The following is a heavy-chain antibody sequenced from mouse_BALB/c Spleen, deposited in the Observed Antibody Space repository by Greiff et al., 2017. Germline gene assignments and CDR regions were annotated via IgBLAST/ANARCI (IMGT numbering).Heavy chain of an antibody. D-gene: IGHD1-1*01. CDR1: GFSLTSYG. V-gene: IGHV2-9*02. CDR2: IWAGGST. J-gene: IGHJ4*01. Sequence: VQVVESGPGLVAPSQSLSITCTVSGFSLTSYGVHWVRQPPGKGLEWLGVIWAGGSTNYNSALMSRLSISKDNSKSQVFLKMNSLQTDDTAMYYCARGGRYRAMDYWGQGTSVTVSS. CDR3: ARGGRYRAMDY.